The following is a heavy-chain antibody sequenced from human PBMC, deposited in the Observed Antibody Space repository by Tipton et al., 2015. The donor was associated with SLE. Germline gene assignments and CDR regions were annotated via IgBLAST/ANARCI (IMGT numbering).Heavy chain of an antibody. CDR3: AGVRKKGWGRFDP. CDR1: GGSFSGYY. CDR2: INHRGST. Sequence: LRLSCAVYGGSFSGYYWSWIRQPPGKGLDWIGQINHRGSTNYNPSLKSRVTISIDTSKNQFSLKLSSVTAADTAVYYCAGVRKKGWGRFDPWGQGTLVTVSS. D-gene: IGHD3-16*01. V-gene: IGHV4-34*01. J-gene: IGHJ5*02.